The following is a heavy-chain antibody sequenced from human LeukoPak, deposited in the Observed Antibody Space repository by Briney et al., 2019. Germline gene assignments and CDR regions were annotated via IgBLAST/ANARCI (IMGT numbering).Heavy chain of an antibody. CDR2: IYFSGTT. J-gene: IGHJ4*02. Sequence: PSETLSLTCTVSGGSISSSSYYWSWIRQPPGEGLEWIGSIYFSGTTYYNASLRSRVTISVDTSKNRFSLKPSAMTAADTAVYYCARGGAVAGSDLEYWGQGTLVTVSS. CDR1: GGSISSSSYY. V-gene: IGHV4-39*07. CDR3: ARGGAVAGSDLEY. D-gene: IGHD6-19*01.